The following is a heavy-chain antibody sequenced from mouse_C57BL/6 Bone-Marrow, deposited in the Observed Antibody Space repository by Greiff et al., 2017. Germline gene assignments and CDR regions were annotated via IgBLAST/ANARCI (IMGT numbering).Heavy chain of an antibody. CDR2: FFPGSGST. J-gene: IGHJ2*01. V-gene: IGHV1-75*01. Sequence: QVQLQQSGPELVKPGASVKISCKASGYTFTDYYINWVKQRPGQGLEWIGWFFPGSGSTYYNEKFKGKATLTVDKSFSTSYMLLSSLTSEDSAVYFCAREGWFYFDYGGQGTTLTVSS. CDR3: AREGWFYFDY. D-gene: IGHD2-3*01. CDR1: GYTFTDYY.